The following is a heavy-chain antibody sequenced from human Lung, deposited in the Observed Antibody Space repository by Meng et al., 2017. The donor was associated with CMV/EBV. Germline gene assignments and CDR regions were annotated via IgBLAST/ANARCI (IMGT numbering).Heavy chain of an antibody. Sequence: GESLKISCAGSAFTFSDYYMSWIRQAPGRGLEWISYISSSGSSTYYGDSVKRRFTISRDNAKNSLYLQMSSLRAEDTAVYYCAREEAIFGGGNEGFEIWGQGTMVTVSS. D-gene: IGHD3-3*01. CDR2: ISSSGSST. J-gene: IGHJ3*02. V-gene: IGHV3-11*04. CDR3: AREEAIFGGGNEGFEI. CDR1: AFTFSDYY.